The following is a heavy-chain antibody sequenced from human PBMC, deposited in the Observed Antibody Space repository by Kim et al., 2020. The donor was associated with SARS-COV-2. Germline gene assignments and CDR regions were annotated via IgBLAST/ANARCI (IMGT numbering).Heavy chain of an antibody. CDR1: GFTFSSYA. J-gene: IGHJ6*01. CDR3: ARSGFFTVYAIRDYYYY. D-gene: IGHD2-8*01. CDR2: ISYDGSNK. Sequence: GGSLRLSCAASGFTFSSYAMHWVRQAPGKGLEWVAVISYDGSNKYYADSVKGRFTISRDNSKNTLYLQMNSLRAEDTAVYYCARSGFFTVYAIRDYYYY. V-gene: IGHV3-30-3*01.